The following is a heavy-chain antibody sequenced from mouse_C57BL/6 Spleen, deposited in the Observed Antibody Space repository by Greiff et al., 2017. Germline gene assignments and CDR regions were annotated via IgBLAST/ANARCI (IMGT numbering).Heavy chain of an antibody. CDR1: GYSITSGYY. D-gene: IGHD2-3*01. V-gene: IGHV3-6*01. Sequence: ESGPGLVKPSQSLSLTCSVTGYSITSGYYWNWIRQFPGNKLEWMGYISYDGSNNYNPSLKNRISITRDPSKNQFFLKLNSVTTEDTATYYCARRVYDGFPFDYWGQGTTLTVSS. CDR3: ARRVYDGFPFDY. J-gene: IGHJ2*01. CDR2: ISYDGSN.